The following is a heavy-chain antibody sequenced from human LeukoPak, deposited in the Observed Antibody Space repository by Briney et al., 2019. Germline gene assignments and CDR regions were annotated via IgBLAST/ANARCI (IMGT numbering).Heavy chain of an antibody. V-gene: IGHV3-30-3*01. CDR1: GFTFSSYA. J-gene: IGHJ4*02. CDR3: ARDWNDYFDY. CDR2: ISYDGSNK. Sequence: GRSLRLSCAASGFTFSSYAIHWVRQAPGKGLEWVAVISYDGSNKYYADSVKGRFTISRDNSKNTLYLQMNSLRAEDTAVYYCARDWNDYFDYWGQGTLVTVSS. D-gene: IGHD1-1*01.